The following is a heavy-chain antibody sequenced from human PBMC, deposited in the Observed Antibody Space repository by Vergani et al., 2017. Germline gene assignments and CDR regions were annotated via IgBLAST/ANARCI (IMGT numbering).Heavy chain of an antibody. CDR3: AKEPGYSSGWEIYYYYYMDV. CDR2: IRYDGSNK. Sequence: QVQLVESGGGVVQPGGSLRLSCAASGFTFSSYGMHWVRQAPGKGLEWVAFIRYDGSNKYYADSVKGRFTISRDNSKNTLYLQMNSLRAEDTAVYYCAKEPGYSSGWEIYYYYYMDVWGKGTTVTVSS. J-gene: IGHJ6*03. D-gene: IGHD6-19*01. CDR1: GFTFSSYG. V-gene: IGHV3-30*02.